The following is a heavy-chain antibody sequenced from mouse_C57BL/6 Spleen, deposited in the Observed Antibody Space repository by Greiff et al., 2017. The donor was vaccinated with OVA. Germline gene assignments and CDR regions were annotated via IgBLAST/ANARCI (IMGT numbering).Heavy chain of an antibody. CDR2: IDPSDSET. Sequence: VQLKQPGAELVRPGSSVKLSCKASGYTFTSYWMHWVKQRPIQGLEWIGNIDPSDSETHYNQKFKDKATLTVDKSSSTAYMQLSSLTSEDSAVYYCARWEYDGKGYARDYWGQGTSVTVSS. CDR1: GYTFTSYW. V-gene: IGHV1-52*01. J-gene: IGHJ4*01. CDR3: ARWEYDGKGYARDY. D-gene: IGHD2-14*01.